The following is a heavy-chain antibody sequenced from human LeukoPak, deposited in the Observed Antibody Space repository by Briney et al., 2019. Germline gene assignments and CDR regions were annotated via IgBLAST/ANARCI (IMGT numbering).Heavy chain of an antibody. CDR1: GYSISSGYY. CDR2: IYHSGST. Sequence: SETLSLTCTVSGYSISSGYYWGWIRQPPGKGLEWIGSIYHSGSTYYNPSLKSRVTISVDTSKNQFSLKLSSVTAADTAVYYCARSTYGDYYMDVWGKGTTVTVSS. CDR3: ARSTYGDYYMDV. D-gene: IGHD3-10*02. J-gene: IGHJ6*03. V-gene: IGHV4-38-2*02.